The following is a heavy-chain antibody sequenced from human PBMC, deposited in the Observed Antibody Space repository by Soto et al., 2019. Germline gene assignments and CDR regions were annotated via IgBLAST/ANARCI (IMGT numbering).Heavy chain of an antibody. D-gene: IGHD4-17*01. CDR2: IYYSGST. CDR1: VGSISSGDYY. CDR3: ARDGSEYGPVDY. V-gene: IGHV4-30-4*01. J-gene: IGHJ4*02. Sequence: PSETLSLTCTVSVGSISSGDYYWSWIRQPPGKGLEWIGYIYYSGSTYYNPSLKSRVTISVETSKNQFSLKLSSVTAADTAVYYCARDGSEYGPVDYWGQGNLVTVS.